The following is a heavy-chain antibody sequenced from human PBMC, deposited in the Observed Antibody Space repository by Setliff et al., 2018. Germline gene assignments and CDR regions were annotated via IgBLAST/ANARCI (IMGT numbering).Heavy chain of an antibody. D-gene: IGHD2-15*01. V-gene: IGHV3-74*01. CDR1: GFTFSNYW. CDR3: GSWSVVAAGTD. CDR2: IDSDGSVT. J-gene: IGHJ4*02. Sequence: GGSLRLSCAASGFTFSNYWMHWVRQAPAKGLVWVSRIDSDGSVTNYADSVRGRFIISRDNAKNTLYLQMNSLRDEDTAMYYCGSWSVVAAGTDWGQGTLVTVSS.